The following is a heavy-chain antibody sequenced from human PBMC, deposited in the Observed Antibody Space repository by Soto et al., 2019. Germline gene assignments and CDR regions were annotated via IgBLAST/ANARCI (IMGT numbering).Heavy chain of an antibody. CDR3: ARSQGSSTSLEIYYYYYYGMDV. D-gene: IGHD2-2*01. V-gene: IGHV1-69*01. CDR2: TIPISGTA. Sequence: QVQLVQSGAEVKKPGSSVKVSCKASGGTFSSYAISWVRQAPGQGLEWMGGTIPISGTANYAQKFQGRGTITADESTSTAYMELSSLRSEDTAMYYCARSQGSSTSLEIYYYYYYGMDVWGQGTTVTVSS. J-gene: IGHJ6*02. CDR1: GGTFSSYA.